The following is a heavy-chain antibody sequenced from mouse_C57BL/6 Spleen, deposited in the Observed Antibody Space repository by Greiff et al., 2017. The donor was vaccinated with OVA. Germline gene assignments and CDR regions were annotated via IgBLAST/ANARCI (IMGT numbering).Heavy chain of an antibody. Sequence: VQLQQPGTELVKPGASVKLSCKASGYTFTSYWMHWVKQRPGQGLEWIGNINPSNGGTNYNEKFKSKATLTVDKSSSTAYMQLSSLTSEDSAVYYCARGPYGLYGAMDYWGQGTSVTVSS. CDR3: ARGPYGLYGAMDY. D-gene: IGHD1-1*01. CDR2: INPSNGGT. J-gene: IGHJ4*01. V-gene: IGHV1-53*01. CDR1: GYTFTSYW.